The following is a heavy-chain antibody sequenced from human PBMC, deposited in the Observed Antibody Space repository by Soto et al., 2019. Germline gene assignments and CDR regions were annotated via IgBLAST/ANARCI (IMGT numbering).Heavy chain of an antibody. J-gene: IGHJ4*02. V-gene: IGHV4-59*12. Sequence: SETLSLTCTVSGGSIISYYWSWIRQPPGKGLEWIGNIYYSGITNYNPSLGSRVTISVDTSKKQASLKLTSVTAADTAVYYFALDRGYSFGPRINYYFDYWGQGTLVTVSS. CDR1: GGSIISYY. CDR2: IYYSGIT. D-gene: IGHD5-18*01. CDR3: ALDRGYSFGPRINYYFDY.